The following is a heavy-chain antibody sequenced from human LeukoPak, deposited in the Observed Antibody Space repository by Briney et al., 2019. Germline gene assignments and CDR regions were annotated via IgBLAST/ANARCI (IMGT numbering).Heavy chain of an antibody. CDR2: IYASGNT. D-gene: IGHD1-26*01. Sequence: SETLSLTCIVSGGSISSYFWNWIRQPAGKGLEWIGRIYASGNTNYNPSLKSRLSMSIDTSNNQFSLRLSSVTAADTAVYYCAREDPLVAARGLDYWGQGTLVTVFS. CDR1: GGSISSYF. J-gene: IGHJ4*02. V-gene: IGHV4-4*07. CDR3: AREDPLVAARGLDY.